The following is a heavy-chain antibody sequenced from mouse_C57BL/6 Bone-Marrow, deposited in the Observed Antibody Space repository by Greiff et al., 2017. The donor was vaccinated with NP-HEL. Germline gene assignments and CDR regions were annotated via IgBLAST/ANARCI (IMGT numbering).Heavy chain of an antibody. CDR2: IDPNSGGT. D-gene: IGHD1-1*01. CDR1: GYTFTSYL. V-gene: IGHV1-72*01. Sequence: VQLQQPGAELVKPGASVKLSCKASGYTFTSYLMHWVKQRPGRGLEWIGRIDPNSGGTKYNEKFKSKATLTVDKTSRTDYMQQNSLTSEDSAVYYCARYYYGSSSFDYWGQGTTLTVSS. CDR3: ARYYYGSSSFDY. J-gene: IGHJ2*01.